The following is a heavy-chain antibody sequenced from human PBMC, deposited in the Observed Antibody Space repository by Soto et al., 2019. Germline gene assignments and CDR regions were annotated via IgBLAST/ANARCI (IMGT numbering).Heavy chain of an antibody. CDR2: ISHDGTTK. D-gene: IGHD2-2*01. Sequence: GGSLRLSCAASGFTFSLYGIHWVRRAPGKGPEWLAVISHDGTTKYYADSLKGRVTVSRENSESTAFLQMNSLGGEDTAVYYCAKDYPSGSSRYDRFDYWGQGTSVTVSS. CDR3: AKDYPSGSSRYDRFDY. CDR1: GFTFSLYG. J-gene: IGHJ4*02. V-gene: IGHV3-30*18.